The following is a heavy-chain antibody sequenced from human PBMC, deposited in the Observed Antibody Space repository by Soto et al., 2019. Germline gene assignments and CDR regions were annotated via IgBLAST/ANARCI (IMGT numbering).Heavy chain of an antibody. V-gene: IGHV1-3*01. CDR3: ARSLQVVPAAIVY. J-gene: IGHJ4*02. CDR2: IDAGNGNT. D-gene: IGHD2-2*02. Sequence: ASVKVSCKASGYTFTSYAMHWVRQAPGQRLEWMGWIDAGNGNTKYSQKFQGRVTITRDTSASTAYMELSSLRSEDTAVYYCARSLQVVPAAIVYWGPGTLVTVSS. CDR1: GYTFTSYA.